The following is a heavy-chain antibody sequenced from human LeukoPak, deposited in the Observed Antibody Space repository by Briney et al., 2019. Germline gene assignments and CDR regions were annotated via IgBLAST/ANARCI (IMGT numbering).Heavy chain of an antibody. J-gene: IGHJ4*02. D-gene: IGHD4-17*01. Sequence: GGSLRLSCAASGFTVGTNYMSWVRQAPGQGLEWVSVIYSGGSTYYADSVKGRFTISRDNSKNTLYLQMNSLRAEDTPVYYCARYGDYVYWGQGTLVTVSS. CDR2: IYSGGST. CDR3: ARYGDYVY. CDR1: GFTVGTNY. V-gene: IGHV3-53*01.